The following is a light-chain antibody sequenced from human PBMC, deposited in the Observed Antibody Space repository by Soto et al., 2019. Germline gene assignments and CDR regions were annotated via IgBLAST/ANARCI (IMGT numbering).Light chain of an antibody. J-gene: IGKJ4*01. V-gene: IGKV3-20*01. CDR2: DAS. CDR3: QQFASYPLT. CDR1: QTVRNNY. Sequence: EFVLTQSPGTLSLSPGERTTLSCRASQTVRNNYLAWYQQKPCQAPTLLIYDASNRATGIPDRFSGGGSGTDFTLTISRLEPEDFAVYYCQQFASYPLTFGGGTKVDIK.